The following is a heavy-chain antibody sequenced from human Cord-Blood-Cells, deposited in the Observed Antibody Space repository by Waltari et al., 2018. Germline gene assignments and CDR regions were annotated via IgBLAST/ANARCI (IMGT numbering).Heavy chain of an antibody. D-gene: IGHD3-3*01. Sequence: QVQLVQSGAEVKKPGASVKVSCKASGYTFTRYYTHWVRQAPGQGLEWMGWINHNSGGTNYAQKFQGWVTMTRDTSISTAYMELSRLRSDDTAVYYCARDRNRAFWSGYYAFDIWGQGTMVTVSS. CDR1: GYTFTRYY. J-gene: IGHJ3*02. CDR3: ARDRNRAFWSGYYAFDI. CDR2: INHNSGGT. V-gene: IGHV1-2*04.